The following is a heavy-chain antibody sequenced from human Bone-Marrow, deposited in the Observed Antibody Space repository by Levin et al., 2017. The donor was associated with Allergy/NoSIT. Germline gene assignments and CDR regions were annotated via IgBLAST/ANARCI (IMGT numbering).Heavy chain of an antibody. CDR3: ARDECAWFGECYGMDV. D-gene: IGHD3-10*01. CDR1: GDSMSRRDFY. CDR2: IHHSGSA. V-gene: IGHV4-31*03. Sequence: SETLSLTCTVSGDSMSRRDFYWSWIRHLPGKGLEWIGFIHHSGSAYYNPSLKSRLSMSLDTSKSQFSLRLTSVTAADTAVYYCARDECAWFGECYGMDVWGQGTTVIVSS. J-gene: IGHJ6*02.